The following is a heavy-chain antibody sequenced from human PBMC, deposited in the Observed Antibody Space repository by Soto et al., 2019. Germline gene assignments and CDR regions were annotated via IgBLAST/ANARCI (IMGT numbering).Heavy chain of an antibody. V-gene: IGHV3-48*01. J-gene: IGHJ6*03. CDR2: ISSSSSTI. Sequence: GGSLRLSCAASGFTFSSYSMNWVRQAPGKGLEWVSYISSSSSTIYYADSVKGRFTISRDNAKNSLYLQMNSLRAEDTAVYYCARGWDSYYYYMDVWGKGTTVTVSS. D-gene: IGHD6-19*01. CDR3: ARGWDSYYYYMDV. CDR1: GFTFSSYS.